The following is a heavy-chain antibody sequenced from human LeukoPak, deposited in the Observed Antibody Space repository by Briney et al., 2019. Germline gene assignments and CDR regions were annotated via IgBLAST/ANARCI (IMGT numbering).Heavy chain of an antibody. CDR2: ISGSGGHT. J-gene: IGHJ6*03. V-gene: IGHV3-23*01. CDR3: AKGGAASMRDGYNYYYYMDG. CDR1: GITFSSHA. D-gene: IGHD5-24*01. Sequence: GGSLRLSCAASGITFSSHAMSWVRQAPGKGLEWVSHISGSGGHTYYVDSVKGRFTISRDNSTNSLYLQMNSLRPQDTAVYYCAKGGAASMRDGYNYYYYMDGWGGGGTVTVSS.